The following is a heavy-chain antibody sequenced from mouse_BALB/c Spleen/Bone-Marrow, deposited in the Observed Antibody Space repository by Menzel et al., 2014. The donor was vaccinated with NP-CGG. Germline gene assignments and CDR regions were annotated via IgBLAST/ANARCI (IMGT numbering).Heavy chain of an antibody. Sequence: DVKLQESGPSLVKPSQTLSLTCSVTGDSITSGYWNWIRRFPGNKLEYMGYISYSGSTYYNPSLKSRISITRDTSKNQYYLQLNSVTTEDTATYYCARPSYDYDLAWFAYWGQGTLVTVSA. CDR1: GDSITSGY. CDR2: ISYSGST. J-gene: IGHJ3*01. V-gene: IGHV3-8*02. D-gene: IGHD2-4*01. CDR3: ARPSYDYDLAWFAY.